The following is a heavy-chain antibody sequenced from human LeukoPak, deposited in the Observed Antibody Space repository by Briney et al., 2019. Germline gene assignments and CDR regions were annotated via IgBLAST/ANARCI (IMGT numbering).Heavy chain of an antibody. V-gene: IGHV4-59*08. CDR2: IYYSAST. CDR1: GGSISTYY. CDR3: ARQTGYSSSWWD. D-gene: IGHD6-13*01. Sequence: PSETLSLTCTVSGGSISTYYWSWIRQPPGKGLEWIGYIYYSASTNYNPSLKSRVTIPVDTSKNQFSLNLSSVTAADTAVYYCARQTGYSSSWWDWGQGTLVTVSS. J-gene: IGHJ4*02.